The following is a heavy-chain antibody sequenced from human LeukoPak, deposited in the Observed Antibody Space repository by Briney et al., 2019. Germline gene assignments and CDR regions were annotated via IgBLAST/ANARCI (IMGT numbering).Heavy chain of an antibody. D-gene: IGHD2-15*01. CDR1: GFTFSSYS. J-gene: IGHJ5*02. V-gene: IGHV3-21*01. CDR2: ISSSSSYI. CDR3: VRTQLGYCSGGSCEDWFDP. Sequence: GGSLRLSCAASGFTFSSYSMNWVRQAPGKGLEWVSSISSSSSYIYYADSVKGRFTISRDNAKNSLYLQMNSLRAEDTAVYYCVRTQLGYCSGGSCEDWFDPWGQGTLVTVSS.